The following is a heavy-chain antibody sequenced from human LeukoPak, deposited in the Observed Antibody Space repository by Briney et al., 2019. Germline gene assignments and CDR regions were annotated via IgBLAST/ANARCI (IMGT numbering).Heavy chain of an antibody. Sequence: SETLSLTCSVPGDSISSGSYYWGWIRQPPGKGLEYIGSVYLDGSTWYNPSLKSRVTISINTSQRQFSLKVTSVTATDTAVYYCARQVGSRGWMDYWGQGTPVAVSS. J-gene: IGHJ4*02. V-gene: IGHV4-39*01. CDR3: ARQVGSRGWMDY. CDR2: VYLDGST. CDR1: GDSISSGSYY. D-gene: IGHD1-26*01.